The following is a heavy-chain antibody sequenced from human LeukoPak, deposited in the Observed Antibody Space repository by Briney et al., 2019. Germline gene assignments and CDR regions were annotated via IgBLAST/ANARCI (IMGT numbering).Heavy chain of an antibody. CDR2: INPSGGST. J-gene: IGHJ4*02. CDR3: ARDHFGYAAY. CDR1: GYTFTSYY. Sequence: ASLKVSCKASGYTFTSYYMHWVRQAPGQGLEWMGIINPSGGSTIYAQKFQGRVTMTRDTSTSTVYMELSSLRSEDTAVYYCARDHFGYAAYWGQGTMVTVSS. D-gene: IGHD3-16*01. V-gene: IGHV1-46*01.